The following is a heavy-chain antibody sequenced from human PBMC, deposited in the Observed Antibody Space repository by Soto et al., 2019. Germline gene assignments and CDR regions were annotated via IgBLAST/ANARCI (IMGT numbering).Heavy chain of an antibody. CDR1: GYTFTRYG. J-gene: IGHJ5*02. CDR2: ISGYTGNT. D-gene: IGHD3-16*01. CDR3: AREFAWPRDSQEGRFDP. Sequence: QVQLVQSGAEVKKPGASVKVSCKASGYTFTRYGISWVRQAPGQGLEWMGWISGYTGNTNYAQKFQGRVTRTTDTSTTTAYMELRSLRSDDTAVYYCAREFAWPRDSQEGRFDPWGQGTLVTVSS. V-gene: IGHV1-18*01.